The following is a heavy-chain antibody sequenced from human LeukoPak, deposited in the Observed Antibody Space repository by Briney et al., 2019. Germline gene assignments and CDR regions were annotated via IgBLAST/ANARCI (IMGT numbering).Heavy chain of an antibody. CDR1: GYTFTSYD. Sequence: GASVKVSCKASGYTFTSYDINWVRQATGQGLEWMGWINPNSGGTNYAQKFQGRVTMTRDTSISTAYMELSRLRSDDTAVYYCARDFNYCSGGSCYSAYYFDYWGQGTLVTVSS. CDR2: INPNSGGT. J-gene: IGHJ4*02. D-gene: IGHD2-15*01. V-gene: IGHV1-2*02. CDR3: ARDFNYCSGGSCYSAYYFDY.